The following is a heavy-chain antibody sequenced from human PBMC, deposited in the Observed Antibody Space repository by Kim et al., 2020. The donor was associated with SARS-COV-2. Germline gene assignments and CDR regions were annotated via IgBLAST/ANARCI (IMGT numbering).Heavy chain of an antibody. CDR2: IRSKVNSYAT. J-gene: IGHJ3*02. CDR1: GFTFSDSA. Sequence: GGSLRLSCAASGFTFSDSAMHWVRQASGKGLEWVGRIRSKVNSYATVYAVSVEGRFTISRDDSKNTAYLQMDSLKTEDTAVYYCARGPPYSESYWDAFDIWGQGKMVTVSS. CDR3: ARGPPYSESYWDAFDI. D-gene: IGHD1-26*01. V-gene: IGHV3-73*01.